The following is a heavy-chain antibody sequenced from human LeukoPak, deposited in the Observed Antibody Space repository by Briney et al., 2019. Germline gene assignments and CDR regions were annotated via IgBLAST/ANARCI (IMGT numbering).Heavy chain of an antibody. Sequence: GSSVKVSCKASGGTFSSYAISWVRQAPGQGLEWMGGIIPIFGTANYAQKFQGRVTITTDESTGTAYMVLISLTSEDTAVYYCARDPRYCSSTTCYTGLGWGQGTLVTVSS. CDR3: ARDPRYCSSTTCYTGLG. D-gene: IGHD2-2*02. J-gene: IGHJ4*02. CDR1: GGTFSSYA. CDR2: IIPIFGTA. V-gene: IGHV1-69*05.